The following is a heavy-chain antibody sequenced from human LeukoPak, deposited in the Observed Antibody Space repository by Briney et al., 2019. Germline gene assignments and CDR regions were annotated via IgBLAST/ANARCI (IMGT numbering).Heavy chain of an antibody. V-gene: IGHV3-21*01. CDR2: ISSSSSHT. J-gene: IGHJ4*02. D-gene: IGHD2-8*01. Sequence: GGSLRLSCTASGFTFSSYSMNWVRQAPGKGLEWVSSISSSSSHTYYADSMKGRFTISRDNAKNSLSLQMSSLRAEDTAVYYCARVGCTNGVCYNDYWGQGTLVTVSS. CDR3: ARVGCTNGVCYNDY. CDR1: GFTFSSYS.